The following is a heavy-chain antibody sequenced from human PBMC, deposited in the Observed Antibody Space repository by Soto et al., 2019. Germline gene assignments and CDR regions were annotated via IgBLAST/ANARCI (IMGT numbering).Heavy chain of an antibody. Sequence: ASVKVSCKASGYTFTSYYMHWVRQAPGQGLEWMGIINPSGGSTSYAQKFQGRVTITRDTSASTAYMELSSLRSEDTAVYYCAREDRDRETGLVPAAIGGMDVWGQGTTVTVSS. CDR2: INPSGGST. CDR1: GYTFTSYY. CDR3: AREDRDRETGLVPAAIGGMDV. J-gene: IGHJ6*02. V-gene: IGHV1-46*01. D-gene: IGHD2-2*01.